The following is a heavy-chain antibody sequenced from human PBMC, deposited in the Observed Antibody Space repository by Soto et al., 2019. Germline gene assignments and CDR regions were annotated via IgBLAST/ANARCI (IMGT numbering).Heavy chain of an antibody. Sequence: ASVKVSCKASGYTFTSYDINWVRQATGQGLEWMGWMNPNSGNTGYAQKFQGRVTMTRNTSISTEYIELSSLRSEDTAVYYFARAVGVFGTIFGVVPRSYYYYMDVWGKGTTVTVSS. CDR3: ARAVGVFGTIFGVVPRSYYYYMDV. CDR2: MNPNSGNT. V-gene: IGHV1-8*01. D-gene: IGHD3-3*01. J-gene: IGHJ6*03. CDR1: GYTFTSYD.